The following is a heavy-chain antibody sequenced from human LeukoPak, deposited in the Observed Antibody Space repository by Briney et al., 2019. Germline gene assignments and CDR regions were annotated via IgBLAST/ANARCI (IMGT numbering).Heavy chain of an antibody. Sequence: GGSLRLSCVASGFTFSDYDMNWVRQAPMKGLEWISAIRGNGDTTYYADSVKGRFAISRDNSKNTLYLQMNSLRAEDTAVYYCAKVWSKYDGSSDTDDWGQGTLVTVSS. D-gene: IGHD3-22*01. CDR3: AKVWSKYDGSSDTDD. CDR2: IRGNGDTT. J-gene: IGHJ4*02. CDR1: GFTFSDYD. V-gene: IGHV3-23*01.